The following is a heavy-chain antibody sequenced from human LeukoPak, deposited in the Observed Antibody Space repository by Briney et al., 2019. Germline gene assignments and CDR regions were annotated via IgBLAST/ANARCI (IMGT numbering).Heavy chain of an antibody. Sequence: GGSLRLSCAASGFTFSSYAIHWVRQAPVKGLEWVSAISGTGADTYYADSVKGRFTISRDTSKHTLYLQMNSLRAEDTAVYYCAKSPQSLGGYYYYMDVWGKGTTVSVSS. D-gene: IGHD3-16*01. V-gene: IGHV3-23*01. J-gene: IGHJ6*03. CDR3: AKSPQSLGGYYYYMDV. CDR2: ISGTGADT. CDR1: GFTFSSYA.